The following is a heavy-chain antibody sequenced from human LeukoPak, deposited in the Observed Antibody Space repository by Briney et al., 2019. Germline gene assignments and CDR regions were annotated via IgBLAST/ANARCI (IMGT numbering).Heavy chain of an antibody. Sequence: PGGSLRLSCAASGFTFSSYSMNWVRQAPGKGLEWVSSISSSSYIYYADSVKGRFTISRDNAKDSLYLQMNSLRAEDTAAYYCARDLPDYSSSWYNFDYWGQGTLVTVSS. J-gene: IGHJ4*02. D-gene: IGHD6-13*01. CDR3: ARDLPDYSSSWYNFDY. CDR1: GFTFSSYS. CDR2: ISSSSYI. V-gene: IGHV3-21*01.